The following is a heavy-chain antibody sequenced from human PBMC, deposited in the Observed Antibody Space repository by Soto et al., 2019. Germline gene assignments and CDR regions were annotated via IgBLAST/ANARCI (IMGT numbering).Heavy chain of an antibody. CDR3: TTEKGY. V-gene: IGHV3-15*07. Sequence: EVQLVESGGGLVKPGESLRLSCAASGFTFTNAWMNWVRQAPGKGLEWVGRIRSKTYGETPDYAAPVKGRFTISRDDSKNTLYVQMNSLKTEDTAIYYCTTEKGYWGQGTLVTVSS. CDR2: IRSKTYGETP. CDR1: GFTFTNAW. J-gene: IGHJ4*02.